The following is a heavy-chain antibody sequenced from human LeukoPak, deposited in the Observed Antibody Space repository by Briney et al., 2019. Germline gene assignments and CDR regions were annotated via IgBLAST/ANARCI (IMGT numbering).Heavy chain of an antibody. D-gene: IGHD6-13*01. CDR3: AKDLSSSWYLGFDY. CDR1: GFTFDDYA. J-gene: IGHJ4*02. Sequence: GGSLRLSCAASGFTFDDYAMHWVRQAPGKGLEWVSGISWNSGSIGYADSVKGRFTISRDNAKNSLYLQMNSLRAEDTALYYCAKDLSSSWYLGFDYWGXXTLVTVSS. CDR2: ISWNSGSI. V-gene: IGHV3-9*01.